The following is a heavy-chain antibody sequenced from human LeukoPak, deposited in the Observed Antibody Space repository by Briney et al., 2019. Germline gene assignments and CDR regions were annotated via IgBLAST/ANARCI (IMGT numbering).Heavy chain of an antibody. Sequence: GGSLRLSCSASGFTFSDYDMNWVRQAPGKGLEWVSSISGLSTHIYYGDSVKGRFSISRDNTKNSVYLQMNSLGVEDTAIYYCGRAFPPLRTSSAGDLWGQGILVTVSS. CDR2: ISGLSTHI. CDR1: GFTFSDYD. D-gene: IGHD3-16*01. CDR3: GRAFPPLRTSSAGDL. V-gene: IGHV3-69-1*02. J-gene: IGHJ4*02.